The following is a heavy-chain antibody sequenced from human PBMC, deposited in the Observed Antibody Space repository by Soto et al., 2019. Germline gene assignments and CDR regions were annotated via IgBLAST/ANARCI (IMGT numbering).Heavy chain of an antibody. CDR2: IWYDGSNK. CDR1: GFTFSSYG. D-gene: IGHD6-13*01. Sequence: QVQLVESGGGVVQPGRSLRLSCAASGFTFSSYGMHWVRQAPGKGLEWVAVIWYDGSNKYYADSVKGRFTISRDNSKNSLYLQMNSLRAEDTAVYYCAREEVAAAGPYYYGMDVWGQGTPVTVSS. J-gene: IGHJ6*02. CDR3: AREEVAAAGPYYYGMDV. V-gene: IGHV3-33*01.